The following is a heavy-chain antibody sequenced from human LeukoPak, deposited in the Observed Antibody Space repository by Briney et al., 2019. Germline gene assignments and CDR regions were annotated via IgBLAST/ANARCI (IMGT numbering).Heavy chain of an antibody. CDR3: ARAPNHPLYSSSTFDY. D-gene: IGHD6-13*01. V-gene: IGHV1-46*01. Sequence: ASVKVSCKASGYTFTSYYMHWVRQAPGQGLEWMGIINPSGGSTSYAQKFQGRVTMTRDTSTSTVYMELSSLRSEDTAVYYCARAPNHPLYSSSTFDYWGQGTLVTVSS. CDR2: INPSGGST. J-gene: IGHJ4*02. CDR1: GYTFTSYY.